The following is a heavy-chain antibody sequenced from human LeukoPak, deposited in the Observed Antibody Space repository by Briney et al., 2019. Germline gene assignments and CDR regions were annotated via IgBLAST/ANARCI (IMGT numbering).Heavy chain of an antibody. D-gene: IGHD3-3*01. CDR3: ARDCLRFLDWRCISNNWVDP. J-gene: IGHJ5*02. V-gene: IGHV3-48*01. CDR1: GFTFSRYS. CDR2: ISSSGSTI. Sequence: PGGSLRLSCAASGFTFSRYSMNWVRQAPGKGLQWVSHISSSGSTIYYADSVKGRFTISRDNAKNALYLQMNSLRAEDTAVYYCARDCLRFLDWRCISNNWVDPWGQGTLVTVSS.